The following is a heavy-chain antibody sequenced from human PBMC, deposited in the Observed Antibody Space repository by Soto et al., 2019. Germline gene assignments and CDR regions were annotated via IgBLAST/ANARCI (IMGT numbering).Heavy chain of an antibody. D-gene: IGHD6-19*01. Sequence: QAGGSLRLSCAASGFTFSSYGMHWVRQAPGKGLEWVAVISYDGSNKYYADSVKGRFTISRDNSKNTLYLQMNSLRAEDTAVYYCAKDPQWLAPPVGWFDPWGQGTLVTVSS. CDR3: AKDPQWLAPPVGWFDP. CDR1: GFTFSSYG. V-gene: IGHV3-30*18. J-gene: IGHJ5*02. CDR2: ISYDGSNK.